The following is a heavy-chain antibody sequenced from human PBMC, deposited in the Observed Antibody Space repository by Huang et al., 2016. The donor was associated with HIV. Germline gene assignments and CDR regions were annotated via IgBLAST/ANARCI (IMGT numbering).Heavy chain of an antibody. D-gene: IGHD6-13*01. CDR1: GGSVSGHY. CDR2: IKDNGHT. Sequence: QVQLQQWGAGLLKPSETLSLTCAVYGGSVSGHYWSWSRQPPGKGLEWIAEIKDNGHTNSHPSLKSLVTISVHTSRNQFSLKLNSVTAADAAVYYCARASWYEPRSWYFGLWGRGTLVTVSS. V-gene: IGHV4-34*01. J-gene: IGHJ2*01. CDR3: ARASWYEPRSWYFGL.